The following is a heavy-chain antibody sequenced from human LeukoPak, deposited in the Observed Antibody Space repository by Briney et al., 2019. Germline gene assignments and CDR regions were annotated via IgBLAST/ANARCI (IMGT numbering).Heavy chain of an antibody. CDR2: INQDGSEK. CDR3: VREGAYSTSSPAGY. J-gene: IGHJ4*02. D-gene: IGHD6-6*01. CDR1: GFTFSSYW. V-gene: IGHV3-7*01. Sequence: GGSLRLSCAASGFTFSSYWMSWVRQAPGKRLEWVANINQDGSEKYYVDSVKGRFIISRDNARNSLFLQMNILTAEDTTIYYCVREGAYSTSSPAGYWGQGTLVSVSS.